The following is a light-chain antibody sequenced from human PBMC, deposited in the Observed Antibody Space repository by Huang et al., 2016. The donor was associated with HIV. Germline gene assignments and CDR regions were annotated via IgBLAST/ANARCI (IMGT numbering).Light chain of an antibody. J-gene: IGKJ1*01. V-gene: IGKV3-20*01. CDR3: QQYGNSPET. Sequence: EIVLTQSPGTLSLSSGERATLSCRASQSVSSVDLAWYQQKPGQAPRLLIYDTIRRATGIPDRFSGSGSGTEFTLTISRLEPEDFAVYYCQQYGNSPETFGQGTRVEVK. CDR2: DTI. CDR1: QSVSSVD.